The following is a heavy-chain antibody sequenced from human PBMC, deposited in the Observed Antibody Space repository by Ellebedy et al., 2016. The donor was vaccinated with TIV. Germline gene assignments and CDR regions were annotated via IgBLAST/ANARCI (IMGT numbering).Heavy chain of an antibody. D-gene: IGHD1-26*01. J-gene: IGHJ4*02. CDR1: GFTFSSYG. CDR3: ATYVGVTDGYFDS. V-gene: IGHV3-33*03. CDR2: IWYDGSKK. Sequence: PGGSLRPSCAASGFTFSSYGMHWVRQAPGKGLEWVAVIWYDGSKKYYVDSMKGRFTISRDNSKSTLYLQMNSLRAEDTAVYYCATYVGVTDGYFDSWGQGTLVTVSS.